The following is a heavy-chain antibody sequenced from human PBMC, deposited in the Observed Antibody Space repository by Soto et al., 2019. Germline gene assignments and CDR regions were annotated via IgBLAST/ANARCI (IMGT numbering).Heavy chain of an antibody. CDR1: GGSISSYY. CDR3: ARGGGEQLSSPLDY. V-gene: IGHV4-59*01. D-gene: IGHD3-16*01. CDR2: IYYSGST. J-gene: IGHJ4*02. Sequence: SETLSLTCTVSGGSISSYYRSWIRQPPGKGLEWIGYIYYSGSTNYNPSLKSRVTISVDTSKNQFSLKLSSVTAADTAVYYCARGGGEQLSSPLDYWGQGTLVTSPQ.